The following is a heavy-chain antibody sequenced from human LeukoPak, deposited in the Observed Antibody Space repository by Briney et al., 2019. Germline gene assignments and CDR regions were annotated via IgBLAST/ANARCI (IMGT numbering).Heavy chain of an antibody. CDR1: GYTFSTYP. CDR2: IIPIFGTA. D-gene: IGHD3-22*01. V-gene: IGHV1-69*13. CDR3: ARDFLGYYYDSSGRGMDV. J-gene: IGHJ6*02. Sequence: SVKVSCKASGYTFSTYPMNWVRQAPGQGLEWMGGIIPIFGTANYAQKFQGRVTITADESTSTAYMELSSLRSEDTAVYYCARDFLGYYYDSSGRGMDVWGQGTTVTVSS.